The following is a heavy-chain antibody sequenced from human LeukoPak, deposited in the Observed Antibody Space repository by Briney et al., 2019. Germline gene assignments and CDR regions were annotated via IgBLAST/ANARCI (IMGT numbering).Heavy chain of an antibody. D-gene: IGHD1-26*01. CDR1: GFTFSSYG. CDR2: IWYDGSNK. V-gene: IGHV3-33*01. J-gene: IGHJ4*02. CDR3: ARHLYSESYYF. Sequence: GGSLRLSCAASGFTFSSYGMHWVRQAPGKGLEWVAVIWYDGSNKYYADSVKGRFTISGDNSKNTLYLQMNSLRAEDTAVYYCARHLYSESYYFWGQGTLVTVSS.